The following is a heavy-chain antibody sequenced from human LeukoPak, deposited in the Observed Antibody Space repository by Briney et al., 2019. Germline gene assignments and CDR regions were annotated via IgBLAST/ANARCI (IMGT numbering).Heavy chain of an antibody. CDR3: ARVRYSDSSVLTRKRSYYFDY. CDR1: GFTFSSYS. V-gene: IGHV3-21*01. Sequence: SGGSLRLSCAASGFTFSSYSMNWVRQAPGKGLEWVSSISSSSSYIYYADSVKGRFTISRDNAKNSLYLQMNSLRAEDTAVYYCARVRYSDSSVLTRKRSYYFDYWGQGTLVTVSS. CDR2: ISSSSSYI. D-gene: IGHD3-22*01. J-gene: IGHJ4*02.